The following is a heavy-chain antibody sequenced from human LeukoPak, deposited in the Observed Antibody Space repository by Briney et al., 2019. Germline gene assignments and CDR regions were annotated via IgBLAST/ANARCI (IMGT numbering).Heavy chain of an antibody. CDR3: ARDLFEYSSSWFYYFDY. V-gene: IGHV3-23*01. CDR1: GFTFSSYG. CDR2: ISGSGGST. J-gene: IGHJ4*02. D-gene: IGHD6-13*01. Sequence: GSLRLSCAASGFTFSSYGMSWVRQAPGKGLEWVSAISGSGGSTYYADSVKGRFTISRDNSKNTLYLQMNSLRAEDTAVYYCARDLFEYSSSWFYYFDYWGQGTLVTVSS.